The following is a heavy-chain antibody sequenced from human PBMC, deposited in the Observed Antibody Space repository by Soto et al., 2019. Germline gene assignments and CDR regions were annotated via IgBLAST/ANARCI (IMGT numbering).Heavy chain of an antibody. D-gene: IGHD6-19*01. CDR1: GGTFRTYA. CDR2: IIPIFGTV. V-gene: IGHV1-69*12. J-gene: IGHJ6*02. Sequence: QVQLLQSGAEVKKPGSSVRVSCEASGGTFRTYAISWVRQAPGQGLEWMGEIIPIFGTVNYAQKFQGRVTITADESTTTVYMYLRSLRSEDTAVYYCAKGAVAGTPTSYYYYGMDGWGQGTTVTVSS. CDR3: AKGAVAGTPTSYYYYGMDG.